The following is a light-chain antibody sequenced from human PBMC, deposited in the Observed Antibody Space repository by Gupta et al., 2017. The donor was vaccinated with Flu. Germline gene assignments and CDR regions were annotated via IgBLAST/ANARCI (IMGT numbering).Light chain of an antibody. J-gene: IGLJ3*02. Sequence: NFVLTQPHSVSESPGKTVTISCTRSSGSIAGNYVQWYQQHPGSSHATVIFEEDRRPAGVPAPFSGSIDTSTNSAALTSAGLENEDEADDYGKSLGVFGGGTKLTVL. CDR2: EED. V-gene: IGLV6-57*01. CDR1: SGSIAGNY. CDR3: KSLGV.